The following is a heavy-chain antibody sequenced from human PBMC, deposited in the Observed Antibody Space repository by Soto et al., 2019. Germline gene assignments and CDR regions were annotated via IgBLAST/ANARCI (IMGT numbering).Heavy chain of an antibody. CDR2: INPATGAA. V-gene: IGHV1-2*02. CDR3: ARGGGVGVAGSAAFDM. Sequence: QLHLVQSGAVVKKPGASVTVSCSASGYPVTAYYMHWVRQAPGRGLEWMGGINPATGAAKYTQTYPGRTTKTRDTSTSTVFKELSGLTSEDTAGFYCARGGGVGVAGSAAFDMWGQGTLVTVSS. CDR1: GYPVTAYY. J-gene: IGHJ3*02. D-gene: IGHD3-3*01.